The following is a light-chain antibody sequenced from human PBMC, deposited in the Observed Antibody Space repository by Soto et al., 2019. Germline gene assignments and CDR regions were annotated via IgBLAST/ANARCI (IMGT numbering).Light chain of an antibody. CDR3: MQSTQLPPT. J-gene: IGKJ5*01. CDR1: QSISSW. Sequence: DLLMTQWPSTLSASVGDRVKITCRASQSISSWLAWYQQKPGQSPQLLIYEVSTRVSGVPDRFSGSGSGTDFTLEISRVETDDVGIYYCMQSTQLPPTFGQGTRLEI. CDR2: EVS. V-gene: IGKV1-5*01.